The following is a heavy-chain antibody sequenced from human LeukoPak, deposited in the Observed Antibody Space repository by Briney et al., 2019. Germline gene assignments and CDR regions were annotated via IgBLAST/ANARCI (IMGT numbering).Heavy chain of an antibody. CDR1: GFTFSAYG. J-gene: IGHJ5*02. CDR2: IRYDGRIK. Sequence: GGSLRLSCAASGFTFSAYGVHWVRQAPGKGLEWLAFIRYDGRIKNYADSVKGRFTISRDNSKNTLYLQMNSLTTEDTSLYYCARNRAAAGDLLDPWGQGTLVIVSS. CDR3: ARNRAAAGDLLDP. D-gene: IGHD6-13*01. V-gene: IGHV3-30*02.